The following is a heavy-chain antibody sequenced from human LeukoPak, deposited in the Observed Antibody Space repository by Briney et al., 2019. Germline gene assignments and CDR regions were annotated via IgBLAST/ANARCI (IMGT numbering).Heavy chain of an antibody. J-gene: IGHJ4*02. CDR2: INQGGSDK. CDR1: GFTFNGHW. V-gene: IGHV3-7*01. Sequence: GGSLRLSCAASGFTFNGHWMSWVRQAPGKGLEWVANINQGGSDKYYVDSVKGRFTISRDNANNLLYLQMNSLRGEDTAVYYCTRDRSRAEDDWGQGTLVTVSS. CDR3: TRDRSRAEDD. D-gene: IGHD1-14*01.